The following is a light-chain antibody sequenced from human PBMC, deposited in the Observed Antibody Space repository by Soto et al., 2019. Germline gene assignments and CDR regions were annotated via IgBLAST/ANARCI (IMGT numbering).Light chain of an antibody. V-gene: IGKV1-9*01. Sequence: DIHFTHSPSFLSASVGDRVTITCRASQDISSYLAWYQQKPGRAPELLIHGAHSLHSGVPSRFSGSGSGTEFSLTISSLQPEDFATYYCQQLNSYPLSFGGGTKVDIK. J-gene: IGKJ4*01. CDR3: QQLNSYPLS. CDR2: GAH. CDR1: QDISSY.